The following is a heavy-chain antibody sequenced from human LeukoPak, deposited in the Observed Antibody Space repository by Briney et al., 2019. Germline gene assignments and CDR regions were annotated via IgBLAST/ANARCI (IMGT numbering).Heavy chain of an antibody. CDR2: IRTKAFGGTP. V-gene: IGHV3-49*03. Sequence: GRSLRLSCTTSGLTFGDYTMSWFRQAPGKGLEWVGFIRTKAFGGTPEYAASVKGRFTISRDDSTSIAYLQMNSPKTEDTAVYYCSRGAAAGITGWFDPWGQGTLVTVSS. CDR1: GLTFGDYT. J-gene: IGHJ5*02. CDR3: SRGAAAGITGWFDP. D-gene: IGHD6-13*01.